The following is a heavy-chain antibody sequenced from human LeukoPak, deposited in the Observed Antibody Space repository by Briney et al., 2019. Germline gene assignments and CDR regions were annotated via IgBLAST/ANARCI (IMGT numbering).Heavy chain of an antibody. CDR3: ARDQGGSWYAWTWFDP. CDR1: GGSISSYY. D-gene: IGHD6-13*01. Sequence: SETLSLTCTVSGGSISSYYWSWIRQPAGKGLEWIGRIYTSGSTNYNPSLKSRVTMSVDTSKNQLSLKLSSVTAADTAVYYCARDQGGSWYAWTWFDPWGQGTLVTVSS. CDR2: IYTSGST. V-gene: IGHV4-4*07. J-gene: IGHJ5*02.